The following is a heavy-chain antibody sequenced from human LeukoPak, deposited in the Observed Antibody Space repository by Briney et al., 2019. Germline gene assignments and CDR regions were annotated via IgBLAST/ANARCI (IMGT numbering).Heavy chain of an antibody. J-gene: IGHJ4*02. CDR1: GYTLTNYD. Sequence: ASVKVSCKTSGYTLTNYDINWVRQATGQGLEWMGWMNPKSGNTGSAQRFQGRVTMTRDTSISTAYMELSSLRSEDTAVYYCARVWGAIDYWGQGALVTVPS. CDR2: MNPKSGNT. D-gene: IGHD1-26*01. CDR3: ARVWGAIDY. V-gene: IGHV1-8*01.